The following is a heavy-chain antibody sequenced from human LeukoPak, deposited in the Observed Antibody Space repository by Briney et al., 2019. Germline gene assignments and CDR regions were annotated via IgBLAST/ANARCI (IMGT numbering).Heavy chain of an antibody. D-gene: IGHD6-6*01. V-gene: IGHV4-34*01. CDR2: INHSGST. CDR1: GGSFSGYY. J-gene: IGHJ6*03. Sequence: SETLSLTCAVYGGSFSGYYWSWIRQPPGKGLEWIGEINHSGSTNYNPSLKSRVTISVDTSKNQSSLKLSSVTAADTAVYYCASLPPYSSSSKGRYYYMDVWGKGTTVTVSS. CDR3: ASLPPYSSSSKGRYYYMDV.